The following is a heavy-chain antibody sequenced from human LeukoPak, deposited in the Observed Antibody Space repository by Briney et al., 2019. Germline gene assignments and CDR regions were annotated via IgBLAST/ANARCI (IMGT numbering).Heavy chain of an antibody. CDR2: ISSSSSYI. CDR1: GFTFSSYS. D-gene: IGHD3-22*01. CDR3: ARESSSGYYGDYYYYYYMDV. Sequence: AGGSLRLSCAASGFTFSSYSMNWVRQAPGKGLEWVSSISSSSSYIYYADSVKGRFTISRDNAKNSLYLQMNSLRAEDTAVYYCARESSSGYYGDYYYYYYMDVWGKGNPGHRLL. V-gene: IGHV3-21*01. J-gene: IGHJ6*03.